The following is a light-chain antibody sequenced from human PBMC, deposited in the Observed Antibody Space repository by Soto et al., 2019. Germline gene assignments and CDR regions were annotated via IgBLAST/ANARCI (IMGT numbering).Light chain of an antibody. Sequence: TVMTQSPATLSVSPGERATLSSRASQSVASNLAWYQQRPGQAPRLLIHGASTRATGIPARFSGSGSGTDFTLTISSLQSEDFATYYCQHYNHWPSFGQGTKLEIK. J-gene: IGKJ2*01. V-gene: IGKV3-15*01. CDR3: QHYNHWPS. CDR2: GAS. CDR1: QSVASN.